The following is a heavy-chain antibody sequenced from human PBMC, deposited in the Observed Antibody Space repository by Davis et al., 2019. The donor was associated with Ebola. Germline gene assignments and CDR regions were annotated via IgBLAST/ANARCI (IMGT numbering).Heavy chain of an antibody. D-gene: IGHD3-10*01. V-gene: IGHV3-9*01. Sequence: PGGSLRLSCAASGFTFDDYAMHWVRQAPGKGLEWVSGISWNSGSIGYADSVKGRFTISRDNAKNSLYLQMNSLRAEDTALYYCAKDPVKHMVQGVIITAWGQGTLVTVSS. J-gene: IGHJ5*02. CDR3: AKDPVKHMVQGVIITA. CDR2: ISWNSGSI. CDR1: GFTFDDYA.